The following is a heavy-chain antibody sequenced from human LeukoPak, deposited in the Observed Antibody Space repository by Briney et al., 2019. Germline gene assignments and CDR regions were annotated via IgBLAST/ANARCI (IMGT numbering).Heavy chain of an antibody. CDR2: IYISGST. D-gene: IGHD3-22*01. Sequence: SETLSLACAVYGGSFSGYYWSWIRQPAGKGLEWIGRIYISGSTNYNPSLKSRVTMSVDTSKNQFSLKLSSVTAADTAVYYCARDRYYYDSSGHYRLDYWGQGTLVTVSS. J-gene: IGHJ4*02. CDR1: GGSFSGYY. V-gene: IGHV4-4*07. CDR3: ARDRYYYDSSGHYRLDY.